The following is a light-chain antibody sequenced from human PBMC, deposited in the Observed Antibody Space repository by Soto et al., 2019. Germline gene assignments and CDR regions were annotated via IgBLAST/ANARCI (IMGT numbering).Light chain of an antibody. J-gene: IGKJ1*01. CDR3: HQDFNLPWT. V-gene: IGKV3-11*01. CDR1: QRIGGY. CDR2: DAS. Sequence: EIVLTQSPATLSLSPGERATLSCRASQRIGGYLGWYQQKTGQAPRLLIFDASQRATGIPDRFRGSGSGTDFTLSISSLKPEDFAVYFCHQDFNLPWTFGQGTKVDIK.